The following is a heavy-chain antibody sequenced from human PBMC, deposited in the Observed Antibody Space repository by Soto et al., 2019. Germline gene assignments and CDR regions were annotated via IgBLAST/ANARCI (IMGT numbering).Heavy chain of an antibody. Sequence: EVQLLESGGDVVRPGGSLRLSCAASGFTFSSYAMGWVRQAPGKGLGWVAGVSRAGTYTFYADSVRGRFSISIDNSRDKVDLYMNALRGDDTAVYFCVKYTVTEDLGESWGQGTLVSVSS. CDR1: GFTFSSYA. D-gene: IGHD3-16*01. CDR2: VSRAGTYT. CDR3: VKYTVTEDLGES. V-gene: IGHV3-23*01. J-gene: IGHJ5*02.